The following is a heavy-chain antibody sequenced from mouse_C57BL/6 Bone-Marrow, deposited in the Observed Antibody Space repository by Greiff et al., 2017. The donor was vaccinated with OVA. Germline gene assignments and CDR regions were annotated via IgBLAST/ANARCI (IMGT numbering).Heavy chain of an antibody. J-gene: IGHJ3*01. Sequence: QVQLQQPGAELVRPGSSVKLSCKASGYIFTSYWMDWVKQRPGQGLEWIGNIYPSDSEPHYNQKFKDKATLTVDKSSSTAYMQLSSLTSEDSAVYYCASGGHNGGWFAYWGQGTLVTVSA. CDR3: ASGGHNGGWFAY. CDR1: GYIFTSYW. CDR2: IYPSDSEP. V-gene: IGHV1-61*01. D-gene: IGHD6-1*01.